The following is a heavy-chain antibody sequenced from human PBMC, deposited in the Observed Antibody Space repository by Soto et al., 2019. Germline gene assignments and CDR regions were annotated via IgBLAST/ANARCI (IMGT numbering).Heavy chain of an antibody. CDR1: GGSISSGGYY. J-gene: IGHJ4*02. Sequence: SETLSLTCTVSGGSISSGGYYWSWIRQHPGKGLEWIGYIYYSGSTYYNPSLKSRVTISVDTSKNQFSLKLSSVTAADTAVYYCARGVVVITAQTQYYFDYWGQGTLVTVSS. D-gene: IGHD3-22*01. V-gene: IGHV4-31*03. CDR2: IYYSGST. CDR3: ARGVVVITAQTQYYFDY.